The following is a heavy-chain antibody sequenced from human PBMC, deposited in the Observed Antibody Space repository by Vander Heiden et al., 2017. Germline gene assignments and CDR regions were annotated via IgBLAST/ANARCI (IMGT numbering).Heavy chain of an antibody. CDR2: ISWNSGSI. Sequence: EVQLVESGGGLVQPGRSLRLSCAASGFTLAAYAMHGVRQAPGKGLEWVSGISWNSGSIGYADSVKGRVTISRDNAKNSLYLQMNSLRAEDTALYYCAKDSRIGIQWELRGWFDPWGQGTLVTVSS. D-gene: IGHD1-26*01. V-gene: IGHV3-9*01. J-gene: IGHJ5*02. CDR1: GFTLAAYA. CDR3: AKDSRIGIQWELRGWFDP.